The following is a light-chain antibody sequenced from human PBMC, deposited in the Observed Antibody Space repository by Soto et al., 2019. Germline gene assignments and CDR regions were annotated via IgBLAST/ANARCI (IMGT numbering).Light chain of an antibody. V-gene: IGKV1-5*01. CDR3: QQYTNTNNPWM. CDR1: QTISTW. Sequence: DIQVTQSPPTLSASVGDRVTITCRASQTISTWMAWYQQKPGKAPKLLVYDASTLQSGVASRFSGNGSGTEFTLIISGLQPDDSATYYCQQYTNTNNPWMFGQGTKVDI. J-gene: IGKJ1*01. CDR2: DAS.